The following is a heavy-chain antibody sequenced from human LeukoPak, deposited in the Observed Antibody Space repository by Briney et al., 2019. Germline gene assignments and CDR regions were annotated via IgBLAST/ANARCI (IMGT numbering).Heavy chain of an antibody. V-gene: IGHV1-3*01. D-gene: IGHD6-13*01. J-gene: IGHJ4*02. CDR2: ISAGNGNT. CDR1: GHTFTTFA. Sequence: ASVKVSCKASGHTFTTFAIHWVRQAPGQSLEWMGWISAGNGNTIYSQKFQGRVTITRDTSASTAYMELSSLRSEDTAVYYCARVYSSSRGNYFDYWGQGTLVTVSS. CDR3: ARVYSSSRGNYFDY.